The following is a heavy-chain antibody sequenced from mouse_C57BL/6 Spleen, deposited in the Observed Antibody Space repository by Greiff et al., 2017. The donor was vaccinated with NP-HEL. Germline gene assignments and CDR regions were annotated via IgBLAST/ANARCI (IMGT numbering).Heavy chain of an antibody. V-gene: IGHV1-55*01. Sequence: VQLQQPGAELVKPGASVKMSCKASGYTFTSYWITWVKQRPGQGLEWIGDIYPGSGSTNYNEKFKSKATLTVDKSSSTAYMQLSSLTSEDSAVYYCASQYYYGAYYAMDYWGQGTSVTVSS. J-gene: IGHJ4*01. CDR3: ASQYYYGAYYAMDY. D-gene: IGHD1-1*01. CDR2: IYPGSGST. CDR1: GYTFTSYW.